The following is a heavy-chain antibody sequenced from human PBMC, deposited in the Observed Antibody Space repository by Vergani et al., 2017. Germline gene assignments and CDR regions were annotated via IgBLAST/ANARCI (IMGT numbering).Heavy chain of an antibody. CDR3: AREPSARDGYSSSWSDY. Sequence: QVQLVQSGAEVKKPGSSVKVSCKASGGTFSSYAISWVRQAPGQGLEWMGGIIPIFGTANYAPKFQGRVTITADESTSTAYMELSSLRSEDTAVYYCAREPSARDGYSSSWSDYWGQGTLVTVSS. V-gene: IGHV1-69*01. CDR1: GGTFSSYA. J-gene: IGHJ4*02. CDR2: IIPIFGTA. D-gene: IGHD6-13*01.